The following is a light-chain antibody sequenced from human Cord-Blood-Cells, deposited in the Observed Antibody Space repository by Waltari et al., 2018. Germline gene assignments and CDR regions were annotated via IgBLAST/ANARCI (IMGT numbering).Light chain of an antibody. V-gene: IGKV1-33*01. J-gene: IGKJ5*01. CDR3: QHYDNLPLLRPPIT. Sequence: DIQMTQSPFSLSASVGDRVTIPCQASQDISHYLNWYQQKPGKAPKLLIYDASNLEKGVPSRFSGSGSGTDFTLPISSLQPENIATYYCQHYDNLPLLRPPITFGQGTRLEIK. CDR2: DAS. CDR1: QDISHY.